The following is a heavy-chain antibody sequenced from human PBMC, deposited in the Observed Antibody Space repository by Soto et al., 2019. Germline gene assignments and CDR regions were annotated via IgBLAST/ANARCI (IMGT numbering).Heavy chain of an antibody. CDR3: ASCGPTIGGY. CDR2: IYYSGST. CDR1: GGSISSSSYY. Sequence: QLQLQESGPGLVKPSETLSLTCTVSGGSISSSSYYWGWIRQPPGKGLEWIGRIYYSGSTYYNPSLKSRVTISVDASKNQFSLKLSSVTAADTAVYYCASCGPTIGGYWGQGTLVTVSS. D-gene: IGHD3-16*01. V-gene: IGHV4-39*01. J-gene: IGHJ4*02.